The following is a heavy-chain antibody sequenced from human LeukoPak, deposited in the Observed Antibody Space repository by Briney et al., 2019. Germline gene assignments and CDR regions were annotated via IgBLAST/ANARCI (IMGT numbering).Heavy chain of an antibody. Sequence: ASVKVSCKASGYTFTGYYMHWVRQVPGQGLEWMGWINPNSGGTNYAQKFQGRVTMTRDTSISTAYMELSRLRSDDTAVYYCARDRVLVRTSIAARRSWFDPWGQGTLVTVSS. CDR3: ARDRVLVRTSIAARRSWFDP. D-gene: IGHD6-6*01. J-gene: IGHJ5*02. CDR2: INPNSGGT. CDR1: GYTFTGYY. V-gene: IGHV1-2*02.